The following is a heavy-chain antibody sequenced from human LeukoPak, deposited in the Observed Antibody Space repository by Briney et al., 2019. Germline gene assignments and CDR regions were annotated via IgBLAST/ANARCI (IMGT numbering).Heavy chain of an antibody. CDR1: GGSFSGYY. CDR2: INHSGST. V-gene: IGHV4-34*01. J-gene: IGHJ6*03. D-gene: IGHD3-10*01. CDR3: ARNGIYGSGSYYRYYYYYMDV. Sequence: SETLSLTCAVYGGSFSGYYWSWIRQPPGKGLEWIGEINHSGSTNYNASLKSRITISVDTSNNNFSLKLSSVTAADTAVYYCARNGIYGSGSYYRYYYYYMDVWGKGTTVTISS.